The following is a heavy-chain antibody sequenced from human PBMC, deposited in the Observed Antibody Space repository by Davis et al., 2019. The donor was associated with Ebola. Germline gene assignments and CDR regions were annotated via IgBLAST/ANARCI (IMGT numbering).Heavy chain of an antibody. Sequence: ASVKVSCKASGYTFTSYGISWVRQAPGQGLEWMGWISAYNGNTNYAQKLQGRVTMTTDTSTSTAYMELRSLRSDDTAVYYCARDITGTGWFDPWGQGALVTVSS. V-gene: IGHV1-18*01. CDR3: ARDITGTGWFDP. D-gene: IGHD1-20*01. J-gene: IGHJ5*02. CDR2: ISAYNGNT. CDR1: GYTFTSYG.